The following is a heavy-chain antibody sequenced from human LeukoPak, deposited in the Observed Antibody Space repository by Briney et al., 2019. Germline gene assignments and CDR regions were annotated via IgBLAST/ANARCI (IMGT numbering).Heavy chain of an antibody. V-gene: IGHV3-30*19. CDR1: GLSFSGTW. CDR2: ISYDGSNK. D-gene: IGHD3-22*01. Sequence: GGSLRLSCATSGLSFSGTWMTWVRQAPGKGLEWVAVISYDGSNKYYADSVKGRFTISRDNSKNTLYLQMNSLRAEDTAVYYCARERGYYDSSGYYDGGFDYWGQGTLVTVSS. CDR3: ARERGYYDSSGYYDGGFDY. J-gene: IGHJ4*02.